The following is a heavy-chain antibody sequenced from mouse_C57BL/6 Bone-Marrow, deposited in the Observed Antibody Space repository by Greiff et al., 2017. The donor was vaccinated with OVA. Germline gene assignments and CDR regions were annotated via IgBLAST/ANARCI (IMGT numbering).Heavy chain of an antibody. CDR1: GFNIKDDY. D-gene: IGHD1-1*01. CDR3: TTSGTTVVARRDY. CDR2: IDPENGDT. Sequence: VQLQQSGAELVRPGASVKLSCTASGFNIKDDYMHWVKQRPEQGLEWIGWIDPENGDTEYASKFQGKATITADTSSNTAYLQLSSLTSEDTAVYYGTTSGTTVVARRDYWGQGTTLTVSS. J-gene: IGHJ2*01. V-gene: IGHV14-4*01.